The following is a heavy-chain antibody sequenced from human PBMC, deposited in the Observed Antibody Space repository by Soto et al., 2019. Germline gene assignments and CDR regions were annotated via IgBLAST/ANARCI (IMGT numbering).Heavy chain of an antibody. Sequence: GGSLRLSCEVSGFTFSMYSMSWVRQSPGKGLEWVAKIPQDAIDGHYADSVKGRFTISRDNGKNSLYLQLNNLRAEDTAVYYCARDHLILPAHDFFYGSDVWGRGATVTVSS. CDR1: GFTFSMYS. J-gene: IGHJ6*02. CDR3: ARDHLILPAHDFFYGSDV. CDR2: IPQDAIDG. V-gene: IGHV3-7*03. D-gene: IGHD2-15*01.